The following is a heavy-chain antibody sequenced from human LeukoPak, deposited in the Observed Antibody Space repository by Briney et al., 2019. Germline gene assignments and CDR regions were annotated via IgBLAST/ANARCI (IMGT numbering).Heavy chain of an antibody. CDR3: AGDYTTGYYRYNWFDP. CDR1: GGSISSYY. V-gene: IGHV4-4*07. CDR2: IYTSGST. D-gene: IGHD3-9*01. J-gene: IGHJ5*02. Sequence: PSETLSLTRTVSGGSISSYYWSWIRQPAGKGLEWIGRIYTSGSTNYNPSLKSRVTMSVDTSKNQFSLKLSSVTAADTAVYYCAGDYTTGYYRYNWFDPWGQGTLVTVSS.